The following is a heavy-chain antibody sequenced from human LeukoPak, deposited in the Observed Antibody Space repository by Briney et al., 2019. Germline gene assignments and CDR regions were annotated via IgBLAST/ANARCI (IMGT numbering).Heavy chain of an antibody. J-gene: IGHJ4*02. V-gene: IGHV3-23*01. CDR3: GRDWKLDY. Sequence: GGSLRLSCAASGFTFSSYAMSWVRQAPGKGLEWVSAISGSGGSTYYADSVKGRFTISRDNSRNALYLQLNSLRVEDTAIYYCGRDWKLDYWGQGTLVTVSS. D-gene: IGHD1-1*01. CDR1: GFTFSSYA. CDR2: ISGSGGST.